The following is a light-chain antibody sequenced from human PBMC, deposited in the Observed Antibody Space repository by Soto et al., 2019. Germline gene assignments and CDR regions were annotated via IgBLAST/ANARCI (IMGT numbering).Light chain of an antibody. CDR2: LGS. CDR3: MQALQAPLT. CDR1: QSLLHSNGYNY. V-gene: IGKV2-28*01. J-gene: IGKJ1*01. Sequence: DIVMTQSPVSLPVTPGEPASISCRSSQSLLHSNGYNYLDWYLQKPGQSPQLLIYLGSNRASGVPGRFSASASGTDFTLTISRVEAEDVGFYYCMQALQAPLTFGQGTRVEIK.